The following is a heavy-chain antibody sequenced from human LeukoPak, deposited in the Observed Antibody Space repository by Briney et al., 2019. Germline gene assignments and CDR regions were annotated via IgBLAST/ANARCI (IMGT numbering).Heavy chain of an antibody. CDR1: GGSISSSSCY. D-gene: IGHD3-10*01. J-gene: IGHJ4*02. CDR3: ARPVVRGVIITGFDY. CDR2: IYYSGST. Sequence: PSETLSLTCTVSGGSISSSSCYRGWIRQPPGKGLEWIGSIYYSGSTYYNPSLKSRVTISVDTSKNQFSLKLSTVTAADTAVYYCARPVVRGVIITGFDYRGQGTLVTVSS. V-gene: IGHV4-39*01.